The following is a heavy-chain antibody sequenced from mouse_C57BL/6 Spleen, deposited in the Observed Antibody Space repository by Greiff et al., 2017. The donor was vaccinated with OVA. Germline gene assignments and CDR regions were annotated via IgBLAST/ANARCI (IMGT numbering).Heavy chain of an antibody. Sequence: EVQLVESGGGLVKPGGSLKLSCAASGFTFSSYAMSWVRQTPEKRLEWVATISDGGSYTYYPDNVKGRFTIYRDNAKNNLYLQMSHLKSEDTAMYYCARDNYGGFDYWGQGTTLTVSS. J-gene: IGHJ2*01. V-gene: IGHV5-4*01. CDR2: ISDGGSYT. CDR1: GFTFSSYA. CDR3: ARDNYGGFDY. D-gene: IGHD1-1*01.